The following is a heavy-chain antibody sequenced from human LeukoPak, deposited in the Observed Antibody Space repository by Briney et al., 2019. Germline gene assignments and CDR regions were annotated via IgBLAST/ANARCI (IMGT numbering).Heavy chain of an antibody. Sequence: PGGSLRLSCAASGFTFSTYAMSWVPQAPGKGLEWVSGISGSDDNTFYADSVKGRFTISRDNSKNTLYLQMNSLRAEDTAVYYCAKDRVCSGGSCYFDYWGQGTLVTVSS. CDR1: GFTFSTYA. D-gene: IGHD2-15*01. V-gene: IGHV3-23*01. CDR3: AKDRVCSGGSCYFDY. J-gene: IGHJ4*02. CDR2: ISGSDDNT.